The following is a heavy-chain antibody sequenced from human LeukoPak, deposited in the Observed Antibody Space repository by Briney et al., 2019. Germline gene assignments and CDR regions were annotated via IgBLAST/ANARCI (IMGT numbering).Heavy chain of an antibody. Sequence: SETLSLTCTVSGGSISSYYWSWIRQPPGKGLEWIGYIYYSGSTNYNPSLKSRVTISVDTSKNQFSLKLSSVTAADTAVYYCAGATYYYDSSGYYLGDAFDIWGQGTMVTVSS. D-gene: IGHD3-22*01. J-gene: IGHJ3*02. CDR2: IYYSGST. V-gene: IGHV4-59*01. CDR3: AGATYYYDSSGYYLGDAFDI. CDR1: GGSISSYY.